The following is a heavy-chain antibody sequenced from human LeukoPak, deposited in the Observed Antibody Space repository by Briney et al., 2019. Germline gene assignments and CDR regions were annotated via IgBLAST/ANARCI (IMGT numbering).Heavy chain of an antibody. V-gene: IGHV4-38-2*02. D-gene: IGHD3-22*01. CDR3: ARDPDYYDSSGYYQGAFDI. J-gene: IGHJ3*02. CDR2: IYHSGST. Sequence: SETLSLTCTVSGGSISSYYWGWIRQPPGKGPEWIGSIYHSGSTYYNPSLKSRVTISVDTSKNQFSLKLSSVTAADTAVYYCARDPDYYDSSGYYQGAFDIWGQGTMVTVSS. CDR1: GGSISSYY.